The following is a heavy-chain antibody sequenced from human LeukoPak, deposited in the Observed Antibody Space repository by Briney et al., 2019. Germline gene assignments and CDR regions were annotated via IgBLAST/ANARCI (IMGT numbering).Heavy chain of an antibody. Sequence: AGSLRLSCAASGFTFSNAWMAWVRQAQGKGHVFDGRIRNKSDGGTADSAEPLKGRSTISRDDSTNTLYLQLNSLETEDTAVCNGNNWGGSFSRYWGPGTLVTASS. CDR2: IRNKSDGGTA. CDR1: GFTFSNAW. D-gene: IGHD2-15*01. J-gene: IGHJ4*01. V-gene: IGHV3-15*01. CDR3: NNWGGSFSRY.